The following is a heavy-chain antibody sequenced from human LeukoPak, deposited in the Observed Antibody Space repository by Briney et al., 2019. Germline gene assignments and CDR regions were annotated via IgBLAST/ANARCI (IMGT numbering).Heavy chain of an antibody. D-gene: IGHD5-24*01. V-gene: IGHV4-34*01. CDR2: INHSGST. CDR1: GGSFSGYY. Sequence: SETLSLTCAVYGGSFSGYYWSWIRQPPGKGLEWIGEINHSGSTNYNPSLKSRVTISVDTSKNQFSLKLSSVTAADTAVYYCAKERRWLQAGYNWFDPWGQGTLVTVSS. J-gene: IGHJ5*02. CDR3: AKERRWLQAGYNWFDP.